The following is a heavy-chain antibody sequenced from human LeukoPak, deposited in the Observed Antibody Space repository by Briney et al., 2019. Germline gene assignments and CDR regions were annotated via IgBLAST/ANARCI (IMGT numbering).Heavy chain of an antibody. Sequence: GGSLRLSCAASGFTFSSYGMHWVRQAPDKGLEWVAFIRYDGSNKYYADSVKGRFTISRDNSKNTLYLQMNSLRAEDTAVYYCAKAVVPAAMGFDYWGQGTLVTVSS. J-gene: IGHJ4*02. V-gene: IGHV3-30*02. CDR1: GFTFSSYG. D-gene: IGHD2-2*01. CDR2: IRYDGSNK. CDR3: AKAVVPAAMGFDY.